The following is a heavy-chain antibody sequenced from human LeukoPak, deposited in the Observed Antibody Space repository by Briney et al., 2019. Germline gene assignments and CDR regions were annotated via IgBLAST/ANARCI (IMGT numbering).Heavy chain of an antibody. CDR2: ISPRGDIT. D-gene: IGHD5-12*01. J-gene: IGHJ4*02. Sequence: QPGGSLRLSCAASGFTFSGSAMHWVRQASGKGLEWVSGISPRGDITYYADSVKGRFTISRDNFKNTLYLQMNSLRAEDTAFYYCAKGSGFGGYDLDYWGQGTLVTVSS. V-gene: IGHV3-23*01. CDR1: GFTFSGSA. CDR3: AKGSGFGGYDLDY.